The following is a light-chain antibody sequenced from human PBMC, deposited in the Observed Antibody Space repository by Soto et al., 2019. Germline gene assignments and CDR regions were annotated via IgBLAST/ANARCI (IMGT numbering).Light chain of an antibody. CDR1: QSVSSSY. CDR3: QQYGISRWT. CDR2: GAS. Sequence: ELVVTQSPGTLSLSPGERATLSCRASQSVSSSYLAWYQQKPGQAPRLLIYGASSSATGIPHRFSGSGSGTDFTLPISRLEPEDLAVYYCQQYGISRWTFGQGNKVQIK. J-gene: IGKJ1*01. V-gene: IGKV3-20*01.